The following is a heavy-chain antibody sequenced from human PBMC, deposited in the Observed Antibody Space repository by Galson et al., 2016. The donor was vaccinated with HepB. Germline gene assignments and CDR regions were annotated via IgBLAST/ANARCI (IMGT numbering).Heavy chain of an antibody. CDR2: LIPIFGKP. Sequence: SVKVSCKASGGTFTNYVISWVRQAPGQGLEWMGGLIPIFGKPNYAPQFQGRLTMTADQSTNTAYMELSSLRSEDTAVYYCARDPPPYFAAFACYFDSWGQGTLVSVSS. CDR1: GGTFTNYV. CDR3: ARDPPPYFAAFACYFDS. V-gene: IGHV1-69*13. J-gene: IGHJ4*02. D-gene: IGHD2-15*01.